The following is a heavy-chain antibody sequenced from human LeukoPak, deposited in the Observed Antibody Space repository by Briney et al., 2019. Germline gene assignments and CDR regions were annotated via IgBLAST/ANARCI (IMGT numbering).Heavy chain of an antibody. J-gene: IGHJ3*01. CDR2: INPSGGST. V-gene: IGHV1-46*01. Sequence: ASVKVSCKASGYTFTSYYMYWVRQAPGQGLEWMGIINPSGGSTSYAQKFQGRITMTRDTSTSTVYMELSSLRSEDTAVYYCARDPPHRGSGTSIDAFDLWGQGTMVTVSS. CDR3: ARDPPHRGSGTSIDAFDL. CDR1: GYTFTSYY. D-gene: IGHD2-2*01.